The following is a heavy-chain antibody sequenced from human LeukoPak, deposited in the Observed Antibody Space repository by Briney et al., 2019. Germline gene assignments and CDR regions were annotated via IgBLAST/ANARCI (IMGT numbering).Heavy chain of an antibody. J-gene: IGHJ4*02. D-gene: IGHD3-3*01. CDR3: VRHDGRGGNTMGALDS. Sequence: AETLSLTCTVSGDSFTSSSHHWGWLRQSPGKGLEWIGSLYSGRTTYYNPTLNSRVTISLVTSKNQFSLQLNSVTAADTAIYYCVRHDGRGGNTMGALDSWGQGSLVTVSS. CDR1: GDSFTSSSHH. V-gene: IGHV4-39*01. CDR2: LYSGRTT.